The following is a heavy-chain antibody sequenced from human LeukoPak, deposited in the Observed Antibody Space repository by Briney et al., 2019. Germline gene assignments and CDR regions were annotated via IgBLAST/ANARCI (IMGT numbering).Heavy chain of an antibody. CDR3: ASHTGYCTNGVCYTPRNWFDP. CDR2: INHSGST. Sequence: PSETLSLTCAVYGGSFSGYYWSWIRQPPGKGLEWIGEINHSGSTNYNPSLKSRVTISVDTSKNQFSLKLSSVTAADTAVHYCASHTGYCTNGVCYTPRNWFDPWGQGTLVTVSS. D-gene: IGHD2-8*01. V-gene: IGHV4-34*01. J-gene: IGHJ5*02. CDR1: GGSFSGYY.